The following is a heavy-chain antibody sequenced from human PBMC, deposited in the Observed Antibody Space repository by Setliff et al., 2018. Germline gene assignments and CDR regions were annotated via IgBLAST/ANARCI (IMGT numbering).Heavy chain of an antibody. V-gene: IGHV1-69*05. CDR3: AREGVDTRSSTDYRYYMDV. Sequence: SVKVSCKASGGTFRSYGISWVRQAPGQGFEWMGGTIPSFGSTNYAQKFQDRVTIITDESTSTAYMEPSSLRTEDTAVYYCAREGVDTRSSTDYRYYMDVWGKGTTVTVSS. J-gene: IGHJ6*03. D-gene: IGHD5-18*01. CDR2: TIPSFGST. CDR1: GGTFRSYG.